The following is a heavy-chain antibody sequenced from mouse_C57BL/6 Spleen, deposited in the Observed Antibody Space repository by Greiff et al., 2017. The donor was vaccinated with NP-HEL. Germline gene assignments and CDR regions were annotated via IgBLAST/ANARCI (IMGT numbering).Heavy chain of an antibody. J-gene: IGHJ2*01. Sequence: LQESGAELARPGASVKLSCKASGYTFTSYGISWVKQRTGQGLEWIGEIYPRSGNTYYNEKFKGKATLTADKSSSTAYMELRSLTSEDSAVYFCGPIYYDYDGGYFDYWGQGTTLTVSS. CDR1: GYTFTSYG. D-gene: IGHD2-4*01. CDR3: GPIYYDYDGGYFDY. CDR2: IYPRSGNT. V-gene: IGHV1-81*01.